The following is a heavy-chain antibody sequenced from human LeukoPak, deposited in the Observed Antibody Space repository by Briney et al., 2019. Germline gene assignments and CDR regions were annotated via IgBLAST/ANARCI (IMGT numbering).Heavy chain of an antibody. CDR3: AKDLLGSGWHYFDY. D-gene: IGHD6-19*01. V-gene: IGHV3-30*18. CDR2: ISYDGSNK. J-gene: IGHJ4*02. Sequence: GGTLRLSCAASGFTFSSYGMHWVRQAPGKGLEWVAVISYDGSNKYYADSVKGRFTISRDNSKNTLYLQMNSLRAEDTAVYYCAKDLLGSGWHYFDYWGQGTLVTVSS. CDR1: GFTFSSYG.